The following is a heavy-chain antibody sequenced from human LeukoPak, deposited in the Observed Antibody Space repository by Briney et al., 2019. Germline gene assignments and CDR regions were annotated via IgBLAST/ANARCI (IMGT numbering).Heavy chain of an antibody. Sequence: PSETLSLTCAVYGGSFSGYYWSWIRQPPGKGLEWIGEINRSGSTNYNPSLKSRVTISVDTSKNQFSLKLSSVTAADTAVYYCARDRYCSSTSCYRNWFDPWGQGTLVTVSS. V-gene: IGHV4-34*01. J-gene: IGHJ5*02. CDR3: ARDRYCSSTSCYRNWFDP. CDR2: INRSGST. D-gene: IGHD2-2*01. CDR1: GGSFSGYY.